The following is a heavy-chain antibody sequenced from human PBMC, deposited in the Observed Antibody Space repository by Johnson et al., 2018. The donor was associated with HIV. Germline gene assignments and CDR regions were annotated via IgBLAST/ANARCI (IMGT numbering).Heavy chain of an antibody. Sequence: VHLVESGGGVVQPGRSLRLSCAASGFTFSSYAMHWVRQAPGKGLEWVAVISYDGSNKYYADSVKGRFTISRDNAKNSLYLHMNSLRAEDTTIYYCARALRWPNGLDIWGQGTLVTVSS. CDR1: GFTFSSYA. D-gene: IGHD4-23*01. J-gene: IGHJ3*02. V-gene: IGHV3-30*04. CDR2: ISYDGSNK. CDR3: ARALRWPNGLDI.